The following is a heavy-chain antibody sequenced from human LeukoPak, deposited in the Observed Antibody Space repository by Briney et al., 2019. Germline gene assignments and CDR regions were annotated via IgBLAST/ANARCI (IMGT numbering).Heavy chain of an antibody. CDR1: GFTFDDYA. V-gene: IGHV3-9*01. CDR2: ISWNSGSI. D-gene: IGHD5-18*01. CDR3: AKADRGYSYVYYFDY. J-gene: IGHJ4*02. Sequence: GGSLRLSCAASGFTFDDYAMHWVRQAPGKGLEWVSGISWNSGSIGYADSVKGRFTISRDNAKNSLYLQMNSLRAEDTALYYCAKADRGYSYVYYFDYWGQGTLVTVSS.